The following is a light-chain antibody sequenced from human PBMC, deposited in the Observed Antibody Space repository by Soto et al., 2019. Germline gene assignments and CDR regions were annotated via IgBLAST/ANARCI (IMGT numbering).Light chain of an antibody. J-gene: IGLJ2*01. Sequence: QSVLTQPPSASGSPGQSVTISCTGSSRDVGGYNYVSWYQQHPGKAPKLMIYEVTKRPSGVPDRFSGSKSGNTASLTVSGLQAEDEADYYCSSYAGINNFVVFGGGTKLTVL. V-gene: IGLV2-8*01. CDR3: SSYAGINNFVV. CDR2: EVT. CDR1: SRDVGGYNY.